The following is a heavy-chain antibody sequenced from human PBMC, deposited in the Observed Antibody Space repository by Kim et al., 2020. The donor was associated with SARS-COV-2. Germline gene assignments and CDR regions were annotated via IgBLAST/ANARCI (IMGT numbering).Heavy chain of an antibody. V-gene: IGHV3-33*01. CDR1: GFTFRNYG. CDR2: IWNDGSHE. J-gene: IGHJ4*02. CDR3: ARRGPTGGLKDLRYFDWMTDY. D-gene: IGHD3-9*01. Sequence: GGSLRLSRTASGFTFRNYGMHWVRQAPGKGLEWVAVIWNDGSHELYADSVKGRFTISRDNSKNTVFLHMNSLRGEDTAVYYCARRGPTGGLKDLRYFDWMTDYWGQGTLVTVSS.